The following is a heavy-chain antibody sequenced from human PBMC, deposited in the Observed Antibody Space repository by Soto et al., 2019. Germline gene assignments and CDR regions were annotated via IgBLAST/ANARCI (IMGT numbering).Heavy chain of an antibody. Sequence: GGSLRLSCAASGFSFSNYAMNWVRQAPGKGLEWVSAISAGGSNTNYADSVKGRFTISSDNSKNTLYLQMNGLRADDTAVYYCAKEYSTSFDYWGQGTPVTVSS. CDR3: AKEYSTSFDY. D-gene: IGHD6-6*01. CDR2: ISAGGSNT. V-gene: IGHV3-23*01. CDR1: GFSFSNYA. J-gene: IGHJ4*02.